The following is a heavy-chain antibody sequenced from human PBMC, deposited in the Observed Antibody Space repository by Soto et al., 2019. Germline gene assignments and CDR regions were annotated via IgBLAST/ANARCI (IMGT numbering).Heavy chain of an antibody. V-gene: IGHV1-69*01. Sequence: QVQLVQSGAEVKKPGSSVKVSCKASGGTFSSYAISWVRQAPGQGLEWIGGIIPIFGTANYAQKFQGRVTITADESTSTAYMELSSLRSEDTAVYYCARLIMITFGAYYFDYWGQGTLVTVSS. CDR1: GGTFSSYA. CDR2: IIPIFGTA. J-gene: IGHJ4*02. CDR3: ARLIMITFGAYYFDY. D-gene: IGHD3-16*01.